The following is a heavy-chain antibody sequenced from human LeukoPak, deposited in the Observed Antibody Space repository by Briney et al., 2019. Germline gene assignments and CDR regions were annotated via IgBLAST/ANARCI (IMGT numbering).Heavy chain of an antibody. CDR1: GGSFSGYY. CDR2: INHSGST. D-gene: IGHD6-19*01. J-gene: IGHJ4*02. V-gene: IGHV4-34*01. CDR3: ASSPGIAVAGMPGGGY. Sequence: SETLSLTCAVYGGSFSGYYWSWIRQPPGKGLEWIGEINHSGSTNYNPSLKSRVTISVDTSKNQFSLKLSSVTAADTAVYYCASSPGIAVAGMPGGGYWGQGTLVTVSS.